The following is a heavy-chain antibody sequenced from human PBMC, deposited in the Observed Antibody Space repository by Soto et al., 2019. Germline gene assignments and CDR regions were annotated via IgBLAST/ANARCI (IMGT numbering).Heavy chain of an antibody. CDR1: GYIFTSFC. J-gene: IGHJ6*02. D-gene: IGHD3-10*01. CDR2: ISAYNGNT. CDR3: ARGARLIDDYGSGSFWDYYYGRDG. Sequence: ASVTLSCRAFGYIFTSFCISWVRPAPGKVLEWMGWISAYNGNTNYAQKLQGRVTMTTDKSTSTAYMELSSLRSEDTAVYYCARGARLIDDYGSGSFWDYYYGRDGWGQGTTVTV. V-gene: IGHV1-18*01.